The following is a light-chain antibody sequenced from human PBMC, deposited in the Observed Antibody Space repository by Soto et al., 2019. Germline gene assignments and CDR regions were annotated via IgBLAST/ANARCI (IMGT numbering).Light chain of an antibody. CDR2: DVK. CDR3: LSYAGSYTFV. V-gene: IGLV2-11*01. CDR1: SSDVGGYSY. J-gene: IGLJ1*01. Sequence: QYALTQPRSVSGSPGQSVTISCTGTSSDVGGYSYVSWYQQHPGKAPKLMMYDVKTRPSGIPDRFSGSKSGNTASLTISGLQAEDEAGYYCLSYAGSYTFVFGSGTKLTVL.